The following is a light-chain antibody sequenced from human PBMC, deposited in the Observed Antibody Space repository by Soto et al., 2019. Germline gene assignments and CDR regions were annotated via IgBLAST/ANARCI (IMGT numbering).Light chain of an antibody. Sequence: EIGMTQSPATLSVSPGERATLSCRARQSVSSNVAWYQQKPGQAPRLLIYGTSTRATGIPARFSGSASGTEFTLTISSLQSEDFAVYYCQQYSNWPLTFGQGTKVDIK. CDR1: QSVSSN. CDR2: GTS. CDR3: QQYSNWPLT. V-gene: IGKV3-15*01. J-gene: IGKJ1*01.